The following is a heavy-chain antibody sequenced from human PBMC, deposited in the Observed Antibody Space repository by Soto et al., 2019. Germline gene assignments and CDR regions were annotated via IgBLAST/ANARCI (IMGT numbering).Heavy chain of an antibody. V-gene: IGHV3-30*18. D-gene: IGHD6-19*01. CDR2: ILYDGSKK. Sequence: SLRLSCAASGFTFSSYGMHWVRQAPGKGLEWVAVILYDGSKKYYADSVQGRFTISRDNSKNTLYLQMSSLRAEDTALYYCVKDGSSGWPYFDDMDVWGQGTTGTVSS. J-gene: IGHJ6*02. CDR1: GFTFSSYG. CDR3: VKDGSSGWPYFDDMDV.